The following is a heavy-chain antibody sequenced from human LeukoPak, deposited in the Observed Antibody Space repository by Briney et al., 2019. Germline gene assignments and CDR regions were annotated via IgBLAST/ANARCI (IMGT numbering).Heavy chain of an antibody. CDR1: GGSISGNY. CDR3: ARHPFMSPFDY. Sequence: KPSETLSLTCTVSGGSISGNYWRWSRQPPGEGLGWLGYIYHTRPTHYHPSLKSRVTMSMDTSKSQLSLKMSSVTAADTAVYYCARHPFMSPFDYWGQGTLVTVSS. CDR2: IYHTRPT. V-gene: IGHV4-59*08. J-gene: IGHJ4*02. D-gene: IGHD3-10*02.